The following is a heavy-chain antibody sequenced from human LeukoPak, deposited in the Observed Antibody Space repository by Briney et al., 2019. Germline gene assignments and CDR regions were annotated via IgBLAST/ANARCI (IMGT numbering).Heavy chain of an antibody. CDR3: ASSQLWPYYFDY. CDR1: GYSISSGYY. CDR2: IYHSGST. Sequence: SETLSLTCTVSGYSISSGYYWGWIRQPPGKGLEWIGSIYHSGSTYYNPSLKSRVTLSVDTSKNQFSLKLSSVPAADTAVYYCASSQLWPYYFDYWGQGTLVTVSS. D-gene: IGHD5-18*01. V-gene: IGHV4-38-2*02. J-gene: IGHJ4*02.